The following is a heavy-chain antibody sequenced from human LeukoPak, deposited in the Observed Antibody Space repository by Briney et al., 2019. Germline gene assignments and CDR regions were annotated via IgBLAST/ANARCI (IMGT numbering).Heavy chain of an antibody. V-gene: IGHV1-2*02. Sequence: ASVKVSCKASGYTFTGYYMHWVRQAPGQGLEWMGWINPNSGGTNYAQKFQGRVTMTRDTSISTAYMELSRLRSDDTAVYYCARDFERSGYDLLTDYWGQGTLVTVSS. CDR1: GYTFTGYY. CDR2: INPNSGGT. D-gene: IGHD5-12*01. J-gene: IGHJ4*02. CDR3: ARDFERSGYDLLTDY.